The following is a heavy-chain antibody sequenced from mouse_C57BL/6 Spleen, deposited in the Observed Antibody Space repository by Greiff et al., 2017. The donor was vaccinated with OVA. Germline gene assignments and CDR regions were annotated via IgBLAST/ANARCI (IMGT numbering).Heavy chain of an antibody. V-gene: IGHV1-69*01. J-gene: IGHJ2*01. Sequence: QVQLQQPGAELVMPGASVKLSCKASGYTFTSYWMHWVEQRPGQGLEWIGEIDPSDSYTNYNQKFKGKSTLTVDKSSSTAYMQLSSLTSEDSAVYYCARSLYYYGSSYNFDYWGQGTTLTVSS. CDR1: GYTFTSYW. CDR2: IDPSDSYT. CDR3: ARSLYYYGSSYNFDY. D-gene: IGHD1-1*01.